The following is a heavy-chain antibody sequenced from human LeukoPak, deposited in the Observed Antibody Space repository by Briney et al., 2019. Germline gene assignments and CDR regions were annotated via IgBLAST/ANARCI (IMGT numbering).Heavy chain of an antibody. J-gene: IGHJ4*02. Sequence: GGSLRLSCAASGSTFNAFGMNWVRQAPGKGLERVSYISSGSSSIYYADSVKGRFTISRDNAENSLYLQMNSLRDEDTAVYYCARGRATGRSGGDYWGQGTLVTVSS. CDR2: ISSGSSSI. CDR3: ARGRATGRSGGDY. D-gene: IGHD3-9*01. V-gene: IGHV3-48*02. CDR1: GSTFNAFG.